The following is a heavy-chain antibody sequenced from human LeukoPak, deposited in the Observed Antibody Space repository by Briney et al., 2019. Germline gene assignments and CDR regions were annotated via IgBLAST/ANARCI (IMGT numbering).Heavy chain of an antibody. D-gene: IGHD6-13*01. CDR2: FYYTGST. J-gene: IGHJ5*02. Sequence: SETLSLTCTVSGDSIRSFFWSWIRQPPGKGLEWIGFFYYTGSTNYNPSLKSRVSISVDTSTNQLSLNLTSVTAADTAVYYCARDGIAAAAEGWFDPWGQGTLVTVSS. V-gene: IGHV4-59*12. CDR3: ARDGIAAAAEGWFDP. CDR1: GDSIRSFF.